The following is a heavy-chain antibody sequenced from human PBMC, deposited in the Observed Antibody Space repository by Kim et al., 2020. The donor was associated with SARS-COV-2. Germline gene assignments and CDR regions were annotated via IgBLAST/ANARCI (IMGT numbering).Heavy chain of an antibody. D-gene: IGHD3-22*01. CDR3: ARNLYYYDSPVYFDY. J-gene: IGHJ4*02. CDR2: IYYSGST. CDR1: GGSISSGDYY. Sequence: SETLSLTCTVSGGSISSGDYYWSWIRQPPGKGLEWIGYIYYSGSTYYNPSLKSRVTISVDTSKNQFSLKLSSVTAADTAVYYCARNLYYYDSPVYFDYWGQGTLVTVSS. V-gene: IGHV4-30-4*01.